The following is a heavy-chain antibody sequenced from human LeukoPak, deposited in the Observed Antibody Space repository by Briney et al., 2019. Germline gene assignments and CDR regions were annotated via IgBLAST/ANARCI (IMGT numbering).Heavy chain of an antibody. CDR3: ARRFDS. Sequence: GGSLRLSCAASGFIFTDYSMNWVRQAPGRGLEWISYIGPGGDIYYADSVTGRFTVSRDTAKNSLYLQMNGLRGEYTAVYYCARRFDSWGQGTLVTVSS. CDR1: GFIFTDYS. J-gene: IGHJ4*02. V-gene: IGHV3-48*01. CDR2: IGPGGDI.